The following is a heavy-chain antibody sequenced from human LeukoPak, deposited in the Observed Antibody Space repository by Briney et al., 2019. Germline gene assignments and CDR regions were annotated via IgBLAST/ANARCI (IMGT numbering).Heavy chain of an antibody. CDR1: GFTFSSYA. CDR3: AKDGTTTITFDY. Sequence: GGSLRLSCAASGFTFSSYAMSWVRQAPGKGLEWVSVISGSGGSTYYRDSVKGRFTISRDNSKHTLYLQMNSLRAEDTAVYYCAKDGTTTITFDYWGQGTLVTVSS. V-gene: IGHV3-23*01. J-gene: IGHJ4*02. D-gene: IGHD1-1*01. CDR2: ISGSGGST.